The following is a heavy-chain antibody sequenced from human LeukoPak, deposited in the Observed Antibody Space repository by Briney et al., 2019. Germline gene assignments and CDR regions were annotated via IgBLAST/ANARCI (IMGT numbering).Heavy chain of an antibody. CDR1: GYTFTSYD. D-gene: IGHD6-13*01. V-gene: IGHV1-2*02. Sequence: ASVKVSCKASGYTFTSYDINWVRQATGQGLEWMGWINPNSSGTNYAQKFQGRVTMTRDTSISTAYMELSRLRSDDTAVYYCARGDSSSWYTQPDYWGQGTLVTVSS. CDR2: INPNSSGT. CDR3: ARGDSSSWYTQPDY. J-gene: IGHJ4*02.